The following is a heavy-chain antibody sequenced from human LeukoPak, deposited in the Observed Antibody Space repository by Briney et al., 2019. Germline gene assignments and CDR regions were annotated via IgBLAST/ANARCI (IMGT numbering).Heavy chain of an antibody. V-gene: IGHV3-23*01. Sequence: GGSLRLSCAASGFTFDDYGMSWVRQAPGKGLEWVSGLTSSGASTYYADSVKGRFTISRDNSKNTVYLQINSLTAEDTAVYYCGRDSRWAQPDYWGRGTLVTVSS. J-gene: IGHJ4*02. CDR1: GFTFDDYG. D-gene: IGHD5-24*01. CDR2: LTSSGAST. CDR3: GRDSRWAQPDY.